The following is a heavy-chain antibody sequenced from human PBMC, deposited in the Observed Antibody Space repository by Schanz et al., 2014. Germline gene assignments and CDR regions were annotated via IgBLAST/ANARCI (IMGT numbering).Heavy chain of an antibody. V-gene: IGHV3-48*04. CDR3: ARDSIIRDMGPFDP. Sequence: AQLVESGGGVVQPGGSLRLSCAASGFTFSIYGMSWVRQAPGKGLEWIAYIGYSGVPIYYANSVKGRFTVSRDNAKNSVHLQMNGLRAEDTAVYYCARDSIIRDMGPFDPWGQGTLVVVSS. CDR2: IGYSGVPI. CDR1: GFTFSIYG. J-gene: IGHJ5*02.